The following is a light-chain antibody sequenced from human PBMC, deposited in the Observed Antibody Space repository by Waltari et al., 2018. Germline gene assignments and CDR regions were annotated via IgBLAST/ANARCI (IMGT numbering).Light chain of an antibody. CDR1: HHIANN. V-gene: IGKV1-39*01. J-gene: IGKJ4*01. CDR3: QQLKSYPIT. Sequence: IQMTQSPSSLSASIGDRVTIPCRASHHIANNLNWYQQKPGKAPKLLIYAASTLQSGVPSRFTGSGYGTDFTLTISSLQPEDFATYYCQQLKSYPITFGGGTKVEIK. CDR2: AAS.